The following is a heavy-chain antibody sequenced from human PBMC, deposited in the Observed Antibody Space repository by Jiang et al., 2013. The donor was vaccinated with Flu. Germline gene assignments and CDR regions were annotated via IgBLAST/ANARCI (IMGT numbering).Heavy chain of an antibody. CDR2: INHSGST. Sequence: VLLKPSETLSLTCAVYGGSFSGYYWSWIRQPPGKGLEWIGEINHSGSTNYNPSLKSRVTISVDTSKNQFSLKLSSVTAADTAVYYCAREPEGRSIAARPDFWYFDLWGRGTLVTVSS. CDR1: GGSFSGYY. J-gene: IGHJ2*01. D-gene: IGHD6-6*01. CDR3: AREPEGRSIAARPDFWYFDL. V-gene: IGHV4-34*01.